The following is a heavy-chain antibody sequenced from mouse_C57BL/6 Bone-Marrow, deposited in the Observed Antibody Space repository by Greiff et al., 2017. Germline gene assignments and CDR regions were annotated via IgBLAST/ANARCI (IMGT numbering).Heavy chain of an antibody. CDR3: TSYDYDGFAY. CDR1: GFNIQDYY. CDR2: IDPEDGDT. D-gene: IGHD2-4*01. J-gene: IGHJ3*01. V-gene: IGHV14-1*01. Sequence: EVKLMESGAELVRPGASVKLSCTASGFNIQDYYMHWVKQRPEQGLEWIGRIDPEDGDTEYAPKFQGKATMTADTSSNTAYLQLSSLTSEDTAVYYCTSYDYDGFAYGGQGTLVTVSA.